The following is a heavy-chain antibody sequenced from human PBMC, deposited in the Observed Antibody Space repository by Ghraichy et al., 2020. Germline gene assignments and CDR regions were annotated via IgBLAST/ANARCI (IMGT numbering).Heavy chain of an antibody. V-gene: IGHV3-7*03. CDR1: GFTFSSYW. CDR2: IKQDGSEK. D-gene: IGHD2-15*01. J-gene: IGHJ5*02. CDR3: ARDPLPNYCSGGSCSNSTVRFDP. Sequence: GGSLRLSCAASGFTFSSYWMSWVRQAPGKGLEWVANIKQDGSEKYYVDSVKGRFTISRDNAKNSLYLQMNSLRAEDTAVYYCARDPLPNYCSGGSCSNSTVRFDPWGQGTLVTVSS.